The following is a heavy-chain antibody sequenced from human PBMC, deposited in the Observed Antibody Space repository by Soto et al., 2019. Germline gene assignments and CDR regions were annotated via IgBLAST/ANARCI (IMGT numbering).Heavy chain of an antibody. CDR3: ARGRWEVLTKYSSSTNLHYFDY. Sequence: ASVKVSCKASGGNFSSYAISWVRQAPGQGLEWMGGIIPIFGTANYAQKFQGRVTITADESTSTAYMGLSSLRSEDTAVYYCARGRWEVLTKYSSSTNLHYFDYWGQGTLVTVSS. CDR2: IIPIFGTA. CDR1: GGNFSSYA. J-gene: IGHJ4*02. D-gene: IGHD6-6*01. V-gene: IGHV1-69*13.